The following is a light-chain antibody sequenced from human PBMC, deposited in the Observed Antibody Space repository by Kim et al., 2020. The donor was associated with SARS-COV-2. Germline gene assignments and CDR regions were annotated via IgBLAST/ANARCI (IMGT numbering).Light chain of an antibody. Sequence: PGERATRSCRSSRSVSSCLAWYQQEHGQPPRLLIYDASNGAPEIPTRFSGSGSGTDFTLTISSLKPEDFAVYYGQQRSNWPLTFGPGTKVEIK. CDR3: QQRSNWPLT. CDR2: DAS. CDR1: RSVSSC. V-gene: IGKV3-11*01. J-gene: IGKJ3*01.